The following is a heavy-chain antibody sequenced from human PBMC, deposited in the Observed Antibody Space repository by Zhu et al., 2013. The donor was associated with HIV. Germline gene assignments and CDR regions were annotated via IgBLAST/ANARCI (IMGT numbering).Heavy chain of an antibody. CDR2: ISPVSGRT. J-gene: IGHJ4*02. CDR3: TRGNNIELTGRLFDV. D-gene: IGHD3-9*01. CDR1: GYTFTDFY. V-gene: IGHV1-2*02. Sequence: QVQLVQSGPEVKKPGASVTVSCKTSGYTFTDFYLHWVRQAPGQGPEWMGWISPVSGRTTYAQKFQGRVSMTSDTSTSTVYMELSRLRFEDTAVYYCTRGNNIELTGRLFDVWGQGTLVTVS.